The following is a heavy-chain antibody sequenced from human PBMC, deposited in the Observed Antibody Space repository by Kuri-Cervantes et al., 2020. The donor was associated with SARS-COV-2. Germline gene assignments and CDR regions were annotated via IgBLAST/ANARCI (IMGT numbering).Heavy chain of an antibody. Sequence: ASVKVSCKASGYTFSDYYIYWVRQAPGQGLEWMGWINPNSGGTNYAQKSQGWVTMTRDTSINTAYMELSRLRSDDMAVYYCARGMVRGIIQYYYYPMDVWGQGTMVTVSS. CDR3: ARGMVRGIIQYYYYPMDV. CDR1: GYTFSDYY. D-gene: IGHD3-10*01. J-gene: IGHJ6*02. V-gene: IGHV1-2*04. CDR2: INPNSGGT.